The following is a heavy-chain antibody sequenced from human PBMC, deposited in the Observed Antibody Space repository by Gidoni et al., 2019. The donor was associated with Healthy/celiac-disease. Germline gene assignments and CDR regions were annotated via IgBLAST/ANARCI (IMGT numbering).Heavy chain of an antibody. D-gene: IGHD2-2*01. CDR3: ARGVVVVPAAMAPFDY. Sequence: QVQLVQSGAEVKKPGSSVKVPGQASGGTFSSYAISWVRQDPGQGLEWMGRIIPILGIANYAQKFQGRVTITADKSTSTAYMELSSLRSEDTAVYYCARGVVVVPAAMAPFDYWGQGTLVTVSS. J-gene: IGHJ4*02. CDR2: IIPILGIA. V-gene: IGHV1-69*04. CDR1: GGTFSSYA.